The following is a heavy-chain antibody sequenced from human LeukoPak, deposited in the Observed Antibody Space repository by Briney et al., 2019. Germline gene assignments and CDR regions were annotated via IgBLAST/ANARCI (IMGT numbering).Heavy chain of an antibody. J-gene: IGHJ3*01. Sequence: PGGSLRLSCAASGFTFSHCAMTWVRQVPGKGLEWVSSISGYTGRTYYADSVKGRFTISRDNSNDRVYLQMNSLRAEDTALYYCAKFLGGDEKVDAFDVWGQGTRVTVSS. CDR1: GFTFSHCA. D-gene: IGHD2/OR15-2a*01. CDR3: AKFLGGDEKVDAFDV. CDR2: ISGYTGRT. V-gene: IGHV3-23*01.